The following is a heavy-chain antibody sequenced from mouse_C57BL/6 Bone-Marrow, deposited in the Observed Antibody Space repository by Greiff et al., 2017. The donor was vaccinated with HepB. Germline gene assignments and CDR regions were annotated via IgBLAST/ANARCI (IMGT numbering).Heavy chain of an antibody. Sequence: EVKLMESEGGLVQPGSSMKLSCTASGFTFSDYYMAWVRQVPEKGLEWVANINYDGSSTYYLDSLKSRFIISKDNAKNTLYMQMSSLKSEDTATYYGAREDYGSSSAWFAYWGQGTLVTVSA. CDR2: INYDGSST. CDR3: AREDYGSSSAWFAY. J-gene: IGHJ3*01. D-gene: IGHD1-1*01. V-gene: IGHV5-16*01. CDR1: GFTFSDYY.